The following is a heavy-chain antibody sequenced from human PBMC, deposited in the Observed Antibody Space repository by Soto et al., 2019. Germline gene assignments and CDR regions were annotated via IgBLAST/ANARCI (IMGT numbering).Heavy chain of an antibody. CDR2: ITPDGNRA. CDR3: VRGPSHGAFDI. J-gene: IGHJ3*02. Sequence: QVQLVESGGDVVQPGRSLRLSCAASGSTFSSYDIHWVRQAPGKGLEWAAHITPDGNRAYYADSVKGRFTVSRDNARNTVYLQVKSLRPEDTAVYHCVRGPSHGAFDIWGQGTLVTVSS. CDR1: GSTFSSYD. V-gene: IGHV3-30-3*01.